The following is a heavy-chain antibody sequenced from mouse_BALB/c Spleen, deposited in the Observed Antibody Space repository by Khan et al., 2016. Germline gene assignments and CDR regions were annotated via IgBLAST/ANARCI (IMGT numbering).Heavy chain of an antibody. V-gene: IGHV5-17*02. CDR3: AIHYGNYERGWFAY. D-gene: IGHD2-1*01. Sequence: EVELVESGGGLVQPGGSRKLSCAASGFTFSSFGMHWVRQAPEKGLEWVAYISSGSSAIYYEDTVKGRFTISRDNPKNTLFLQMTSLRSEDTAMYYCAIHYGNYERGWFAYWGQGTLVTVSA. CDR1: GFTFSSFG. J-gene: IGHJ3*01. CDR2: ISSGSSAI.